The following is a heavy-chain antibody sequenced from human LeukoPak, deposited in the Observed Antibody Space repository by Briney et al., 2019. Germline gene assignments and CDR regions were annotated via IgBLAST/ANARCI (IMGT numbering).Heavy chain of an antibody. CDR1: GGSINSGTYY. V-gene: IGHV4-39*07. CDR3: ARGEQLWSDRGFGY. Sequence: SETLSLTCTVSGGSINSGTYYWGWIRQPPGKGLEWIGEINHSGSTNYNPSLKSRVTISVDTSKNQFSLKLSSVTAADTAVYYCARGEQLWSDRGFGYWGQGTLVTVSS. J-gene: IGHJ4*02. D-gene: IGHD5-18*01. CDR2: INHSGST.